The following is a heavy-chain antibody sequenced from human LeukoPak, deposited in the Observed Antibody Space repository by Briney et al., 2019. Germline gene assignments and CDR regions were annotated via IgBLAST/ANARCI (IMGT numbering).Heavy chain of an antibody. CDR2: ISSSSSYI. CDR3: AALSSGRRSADY. V-gene: IGHV3-21*01. J-gene: IGHJ4*02. D-gene: IGHD3-22*01. Sequence: GGSLRLPCAASGFTFSSYSMNWVRQAPGKGLEWVSSISSSSSYIYYADSVKGRFTISRDNAKNPLYLQMNSLRAEDTAVYYCAALSSGRRSADYWGQGTLVTVSS. CDR1: GFTFSSYS.